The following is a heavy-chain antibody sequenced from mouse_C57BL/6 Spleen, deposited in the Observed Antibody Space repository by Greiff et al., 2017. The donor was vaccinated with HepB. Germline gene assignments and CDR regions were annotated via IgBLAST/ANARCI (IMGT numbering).Heavy chain of an antibody. J-gene: IGHJ2*01. Sequence: QVQLQQPGAELVKPGASVKMSCKASGYTFTSYWITWVKQRPGQGLEWIGDIYPGSGSTNYNEKFKSKATLTVDTSSRTAYMQLSSLTSEDSAVYYCARGGTTVVAFDYWGQGTTLTVSS. CDR2: IYPGSGST. CDR1: GYTFTSYW. V-gene: IGHV1-55*01. CDR3: ARGGTTVVAFDY. D-gene: IGHD1-1*01.